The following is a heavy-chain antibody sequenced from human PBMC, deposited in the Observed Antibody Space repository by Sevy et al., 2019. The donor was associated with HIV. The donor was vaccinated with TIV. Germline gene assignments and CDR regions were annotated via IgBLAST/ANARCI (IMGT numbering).Heavy chain of an antibody. CDR3: ARDQRNSSGWYYYYYYMDV. J-gene: IGHJ6*03. CDR2: INSDGSST. D-gene: IGHD6-19*01. Sequence: GGSLRLSCAASEFTFSSYWMHWVRQAPGKGLVWVSRINSDGSSTSYADSVKGRFTISRDNAKNTLYLQMNSLRAEDTAVYYCARDQRNSSGWYYYYYYMDVWGKGTTVTVSS. V-gene: IGHV3-74*01. CDR1: EFTFSSYW.